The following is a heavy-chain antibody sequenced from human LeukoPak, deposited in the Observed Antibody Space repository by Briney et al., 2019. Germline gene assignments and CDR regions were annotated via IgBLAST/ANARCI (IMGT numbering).Heavy chain of an antibody. J-gene: IGHJ4*02. CDR3: ARRSYDFWSGYLFDY. D-gene: IGHD3-3*01. CDR2: IYPGDSDT. V-gene: IGHV5-51*01. CDR1: GYSFTSYW. Sequence: GESLKISCKGSGYSFTSYWIGWVRQMPGKGLEWMGIIYPGDSDTRYSPSSQGQVTISADKSISTAYLQWSSLKASDTAMYYCARRSYDFWSGYLFDYWGQGTLVTVSS.